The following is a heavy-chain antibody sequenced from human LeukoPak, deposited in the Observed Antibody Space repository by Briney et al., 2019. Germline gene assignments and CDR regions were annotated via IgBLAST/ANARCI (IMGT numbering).Heavy chain of an antibody. V-gene: IGHV3-33*01. Sequence: PGRSLRLSCAASGFTFSSYGMHWVRQAPGKGLEWVAVIWYDGSNKYYADSVKGRFTISRDNSKNTLYLQMNSLRAEDTAVYYCAREYGSGSYYRDAFDMWGQGTMVTVSS. CDR2: IWYDGSNK. CDR3: AREYGSGSYYRDAFDM. J-gene: IGHJ3*02. CDR1: GFTFSSYG. D-gene: IGHD3-10*01.